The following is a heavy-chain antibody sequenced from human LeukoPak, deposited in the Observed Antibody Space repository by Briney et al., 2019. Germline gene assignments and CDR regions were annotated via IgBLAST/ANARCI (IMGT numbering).Heavy chain of an antibody. V-gene: IGHV1-69*04. CDR1: GGTFNSYA. CDR3: ARVVAAQYNWFDP. Sequence: ASVKVSCKASGGTFNSYAISWVRQAPGQGLEWMGRIIPILGIANYAQKFQGRVTITADKSTSTAYMELSSLRSEDTAVYYCARVVAAQYNWFDPWGQGTLVTVSS. D-gene: IGHD2-15*01. J-gene: IGHJ5*02. CDR2: IIPILGIA.